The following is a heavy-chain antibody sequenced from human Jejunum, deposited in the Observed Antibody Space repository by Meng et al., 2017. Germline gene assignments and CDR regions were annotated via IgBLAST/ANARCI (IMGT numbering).Heavy chain of an antibody. J-gene: IGHJ1*01. Sequence: VQLQEAGPGLVMPWGTLSLTCAASGDSISSSYWWSWVRQSPGKGLEWIGEIYHSGTTNYNPSLKSRVTLSVDKSKNQFSLNLSSVTAADTAVYFCARDFEALNGVWGQGTLVTVSS. CDR2: IYHSGTT. D-gene: IGHD2-8*01. CDR1: GDSISSSYW. CDR3: ARDFEALNGV. V-gene: IGHV4-4*02.